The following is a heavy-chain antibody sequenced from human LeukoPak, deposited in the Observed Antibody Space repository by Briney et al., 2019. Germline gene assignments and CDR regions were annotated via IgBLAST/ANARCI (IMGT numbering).Heavy chain of an antibody. J-gene: IGHJ4*02. CDR3: ARSIAAASIDY. V-gene: IGHV4-4*09. D-gene: IGHD6-13*01. CDR1: GGSISSYY. CDR2: IYTSGST. Sequence: PSGTLSLTCTVSGGSISSYYWSWIRQPPGKGLEWIGYIYTSGSTNYNPSLKSRVTISVDTSKNQFSLKLSSVTAADTAVYYCARSIAAASIDYWGQGALVTVSS.